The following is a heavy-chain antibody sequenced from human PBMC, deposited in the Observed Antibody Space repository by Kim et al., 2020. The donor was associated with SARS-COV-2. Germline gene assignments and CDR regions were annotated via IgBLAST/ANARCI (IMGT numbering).Heavy chain of an antibody. D-gene: IGHD1-1*01. CDR3: ARSPGTTRYFDP. J-gene: IGHJ5*02. V-gene: IGHV3-7*01. Sequence: YVDSVKGRFTISRDNAQNSLYLQMSSLRADDTAVYYCARSPGTTRYFDPWGQGTLVTVSS.